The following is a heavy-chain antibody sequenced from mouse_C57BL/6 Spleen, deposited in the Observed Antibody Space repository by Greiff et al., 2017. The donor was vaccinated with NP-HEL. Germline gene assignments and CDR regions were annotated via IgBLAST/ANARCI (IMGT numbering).Heavy chain of an antibody. Sequence: EVQLQESGPGLVKPSQSLSLTCSVTGYSITSGYYWNWIRQFPGNKLEWMGYISYDGSNNYNPSLKNRISITRDTSKNQFFLKLNSVTTEDTATYYCARGDYDYDGLYWGQGTSVTVSS. CDR3: ARGDYDYDGLY. J-gene: IGHJ4*01. CDR2: ISYDGSN. CDR1: GYSITSGYY. V-gene: IGHV3-6*01. D-gene: IGHD2-4*01.